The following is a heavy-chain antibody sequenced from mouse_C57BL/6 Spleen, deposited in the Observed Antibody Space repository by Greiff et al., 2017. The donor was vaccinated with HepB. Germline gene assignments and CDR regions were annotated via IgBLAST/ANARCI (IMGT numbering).Heavy chain of an antibody. V-gene: IGHV1-82*01. J-gene: IGHJ4*01. CDR3: ARSGGKRGYAMDY. Sequence: QVQLQQSGPELVKPGASVKISCKASGYAFSSSWMNWVKQRPGKGLEWIGRIYPGDGDTNYNGKFKGKATLTSDKSPSTAYMQLSSLTSEDSAVYFCARSGGKRGYAMDYWGQGTSVTVSS. CDR2: IYPGDGDT. CDR1: GYAFSSSW.